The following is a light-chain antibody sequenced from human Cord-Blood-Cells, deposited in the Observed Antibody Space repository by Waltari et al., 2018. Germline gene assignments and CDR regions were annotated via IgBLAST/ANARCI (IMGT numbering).Light chain of an antibody. V-gene: IGKV2-28*01. J-gene: IGKJ2*03. Sequence: DIVMTQSPLSLPVPPGEPASIPCRSSQSLLHSNGYNYLDWYLQKPGQSPHLLIYLGSNRASGVPDRFSGSGSGTDFTLKISRVEAEDVGVYYCMQALQTPPYSFGQGTKLEIK. CDR2: LGS. CDR1: QSLLHSNGYNY. CDR3: MQALQTPPYS.